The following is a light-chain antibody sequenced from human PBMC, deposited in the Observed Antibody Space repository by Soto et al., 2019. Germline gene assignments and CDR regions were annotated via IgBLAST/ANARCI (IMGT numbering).Light chain of an antibody. Sequence: EIMITQSPATLSVSPMEIATLSSMSSQSVSSGLAWYQHKPGQAPRLLIYGASTRATGIPARFSGRGSGTEFTLTISSLQSVDFAVYYCQQYDNWPQTFGQGTKVDI. CDR1: QSVSSG. V-gene: IGKV3-15*01. CDR2: GAS. CDR3: QQYDNWPQT. J-gene: IGKJ1*01.